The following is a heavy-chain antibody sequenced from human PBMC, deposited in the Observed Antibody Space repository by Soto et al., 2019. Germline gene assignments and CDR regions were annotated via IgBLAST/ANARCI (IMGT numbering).Heavy chain of an antibody. CDR3: ASSYSATNAGFYP. CDR2: INSEGSST. CDR1: GFTISGHW. Sequence: GGSLRLSCAASGFTISGHWMHWVRQVPGKGLVWVSRINSEGSSTSYADSVKGRFIISRDNAKNTLFLQMNSLRAEDTAVYYCASSYSATNAGFYPRAQRASLTVSS. J-gene: IGHJ5*02. D-gene: IGHD1-26*01. V-gene: IGHV3-74*01.